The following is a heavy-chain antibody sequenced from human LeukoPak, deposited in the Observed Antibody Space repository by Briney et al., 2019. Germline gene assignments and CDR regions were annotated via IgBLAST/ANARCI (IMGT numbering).Heavy chain of an antibody. CDR1: GITFRNSW. CDR3: ATDQDHGYFRQ. V-gene: IGHV3-7*01. Sequence: GGSLRLSCTTSGITFRNSWMSWVRQAPGKGLEWVATIRPDGSEGYYADSVRGRFTISRDNSKNSFYLQMSSLRAEDTAVFYCATDQDHGYFRQWGQGTLLTVSS. CDR2: IRPDGSEG. J-gene: IGHJ1*01. D-gene: IGHD4-17*01.